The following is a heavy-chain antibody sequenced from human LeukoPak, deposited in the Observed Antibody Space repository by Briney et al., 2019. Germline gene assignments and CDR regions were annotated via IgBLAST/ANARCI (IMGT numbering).Heavy chain of an antibody. Sequence: ASVKVSCTASGYTFTSYGISWVRQAPGQGLEWMGWISAYNGNTNYAQKLQGRVTMTTDTSTSTAYMELRSLRSDDTAVYYCARDGNCSGGSCYFLGYYYGMDVWGQGTTVTVSS. J-gene: IGHJ6*02. D-gene: IGHD2-15*01. CDR2: ISAYNGNT. CDR3: ARDGNCSGGSCYFLGYYYGMDV. CDR1: GYTFTSYG. V-gene: IGHV1-18*01.